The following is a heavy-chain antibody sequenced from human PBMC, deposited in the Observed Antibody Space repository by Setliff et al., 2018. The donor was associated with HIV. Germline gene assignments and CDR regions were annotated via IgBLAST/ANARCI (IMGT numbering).Heavy chain of an antibody. CDR2: MYYNGKI. CDR1: GVSLSSESYY. CDR3: ARRGESTGSWFSSWYSYDMDV. Sequence: SETLSLTCTVSGVSLSSESYYWRWVRQPPGKALEWVGSMYYNGKIFYNPSLRSRVTIFVDSSKNELSLRLQSVTAADTAVYYCARRGESTGSWFSSWYSYDMDVWGQGTTVTVSS. D-gene: IGHD2-15*01. J-gene: IGHJ6*02. V-gene: IGHV4-39*01.